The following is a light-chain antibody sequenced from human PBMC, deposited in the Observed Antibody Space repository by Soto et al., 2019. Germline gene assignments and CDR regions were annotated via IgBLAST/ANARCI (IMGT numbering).Light chain of an antibody. V-gene: IGKV3-11*01. Sequence: EIVLTQSPATLSLSPGERATLSCRASQSVSSYLAWYQQKPGQAPRLLIYDASNRATGIPARFSGSGSGTDFTLTTSSLEPEDFAVYYCQQRVSFGGGTKVDIK. CDR1: QSVSSY. J-gene: IGKJ4*01. CDR3: QQRVS. CDR2: DAS.